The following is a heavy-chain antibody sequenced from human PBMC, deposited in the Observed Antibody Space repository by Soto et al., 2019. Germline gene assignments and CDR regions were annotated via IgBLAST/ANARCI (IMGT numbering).Heavy chain of an antibody. V-gene: IGHV3-30*03. CDR1: GFSFSNYG. Sequence: QVQLVESGGGVVQPGRSLRLSCAASGFSFSNYGMHWVRQAPGKGLEWVAGTSDDGYKEYFADSVKGRFTISRDNSKNTLYLQSNSMRANDTALYYCDRGYCSGGSCDSRNEYYYGREVWGQGTTVHVSS. D-gene: IGHD2-15*01. CDR3: DRGYCSGGSCDSRNEYYYGREV. J-gene: IGHJ6*02. CDR2: TSDDGYKE.